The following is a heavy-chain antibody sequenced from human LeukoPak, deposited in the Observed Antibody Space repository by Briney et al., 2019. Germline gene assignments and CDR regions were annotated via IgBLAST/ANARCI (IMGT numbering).Heavy chain of an antibody. V-gene: IGHV3-23*01. D-gene: IGHD6-13*01. CDR3: AKGAAAGKVDWFDP. Sequence: GGSLRLSCAASGFTFSNFAMMWGRQAPGAGLQWVSTITGYDATFDADSVRGRFTNFRDTSMNTLFLQMNSLGAEDTGVYYCAKGAAAGKVDWFDPWGQGTLVTVSS. CDR1: GFTFSNFA. J-gene: IGHJ5*02. CDR2: ITGYDAT.